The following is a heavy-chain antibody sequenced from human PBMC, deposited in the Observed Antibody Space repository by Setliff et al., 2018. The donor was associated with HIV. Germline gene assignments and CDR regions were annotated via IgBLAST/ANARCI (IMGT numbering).Heavy chain of an antibody. CDR1: NTSVSGYY. V-gene: IGHV4-34*01. Sequence: PSETLSLTCAVYNTSVSGYYWTWIRQSPGRGLEWIGEINQSGGTDYNPSLRSRVYTSLDTSKNQFSLKLLSVTAADSAVYYCARGLGITMVRGIRTFDPWGQGTQVTVSS. CDR3: ARGLGITMVRGIRTFDP. D-gene: IGHD3-10*01. CDR2: INQSGGT. J-gene: IGHJ5*02.